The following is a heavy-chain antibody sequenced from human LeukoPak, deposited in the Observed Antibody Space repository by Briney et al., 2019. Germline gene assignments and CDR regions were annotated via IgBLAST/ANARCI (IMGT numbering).Heavy chain of an antibody. CDR1: GFTFSDYY. V-gene: IGHV3-11*06. J-gene: IGHJ4*02. Sequence: PGGPLRLSCAASGFTFSDYYMSWIRQAPGKGLEWVSYISSSSSYTNYADSVKGRFTISRDNAKNSLYLQMNSLRAEDTAVYYCARGGPAAFDYWGQGTLVTVSS. CDR3: ARGGPAAFDY. CDR2: ISSSSSYT. D-gene: IGHD2-2*01.